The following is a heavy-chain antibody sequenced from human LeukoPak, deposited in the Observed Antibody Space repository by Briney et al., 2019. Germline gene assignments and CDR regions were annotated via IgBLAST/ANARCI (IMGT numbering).Heavy chain of an antibody. CDR3: ARVQADTFDI. CDR1: GGSISSYY. Sequence: PSETLSLTCTVSGGSISSYYWSWIRQPPGKGLEWIGYIYYSGSTNYNPSLKSRVTISVDTSKNQFSLKLSSVTAADTAVYYCARVQADTFDIWGQGTMVTVSS. J-gene: IGHJ3*02. V-gene: IGHV4-59*01. CDR2: IYYSGST.